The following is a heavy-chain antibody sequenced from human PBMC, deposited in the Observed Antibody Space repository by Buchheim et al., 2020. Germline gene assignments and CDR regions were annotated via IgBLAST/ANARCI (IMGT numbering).Heavy chain of an antibody. CDR2: ISNDGSNK. CDR1: GFSFSSFS. V-gene: IGHV3-30-3*01. D-gene: IGHD4-11*01. CDR3: ARGLMTTRTY. Sequence: QVQLVESGGGVVQPGGSLRLSCTASGFSFSSFSMHWVRQAPGKGLEWVAVISNDGSNKYYADSVKGRFTISRDNPKNTLFLQVNSLRIEDTAVYYCARGLMTTRTYWGQGT. J-gene: IGHJ4*02.